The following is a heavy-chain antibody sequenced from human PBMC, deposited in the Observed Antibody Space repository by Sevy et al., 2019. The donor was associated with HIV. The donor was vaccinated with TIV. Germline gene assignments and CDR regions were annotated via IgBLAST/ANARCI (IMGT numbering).Heavy chain of an antibody. CDR3: AKGYYGSESYYTFDY. CDR2: RSGSGGST. V-gene: IGHV3-23*01. D-gene: IGHD3-10*01. CDR1: GFTFSSYA. J-gene: IGHJ4*02. Sequence: GGSLRLSCAASGFTFSSYAMSWVRRAPGKGLEWVSDRSGSGGSTDYADSVKGRFTISRDNSKNTLYLQMNSLRAEDTAVYYCAKGYYGSESYYTFDYWGQGTMVTVSS.